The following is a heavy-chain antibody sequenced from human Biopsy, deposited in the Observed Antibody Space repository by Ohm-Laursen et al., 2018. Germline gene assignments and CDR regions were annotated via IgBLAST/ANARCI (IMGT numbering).Heavy chain of an antibody. CDR2: ISPYIGGT. Sequence: SVYASCTASGYTFPRYGISWGRQAPGQGLGWMGWISPYIGGTDYAHKLQGRVTMTTDTSTSKAYIDLRSLRSDDTAVYYCARERWPYVARLGLVVFDFWGQGTLVTVSS. V-gene: IGHV1-18*01. CDR3: ARERWPYVARLGLVVFDF. J-gene: IGHJ4*02. D-gene: IGHD3/OR15-3a*01. CDR1: GYTFPRYG.